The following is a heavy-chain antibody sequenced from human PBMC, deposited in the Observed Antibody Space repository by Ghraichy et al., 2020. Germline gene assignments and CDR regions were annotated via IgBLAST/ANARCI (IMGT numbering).Heavy chain of an antibody. J-gene: IGHJ5*02. CDR1: GYTFTSYD. CDR3: VRGGSYYVSGGNWFDP. V-gene: IGHV1-8*01. D-gene: IGHD3-10*01. CDR2: MNPNSGNT. Sequence: ASVKVSCKASGYTFTSYDINWVRQATGQGLEWMGWMNPNSGNTGYAQKFQGRVTMTRNTSISTAYMELSSLRSEDTAVYYCVRGGSYYVSGGNWFDPWGQGTLVTVSS.